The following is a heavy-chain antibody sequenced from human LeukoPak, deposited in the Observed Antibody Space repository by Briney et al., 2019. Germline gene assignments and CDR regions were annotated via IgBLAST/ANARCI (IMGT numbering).Heavy chain of an antibody. CDR3: ARGFYGDYGVRYAFDI. V-gene: IGHV4-34*01. J-gene: IGHJ3*02. CDR2: INHSGST. D-gene: IGHD4-17*01. Sequence: SETLSLTCAVYGGSFSGYYWSWIRQPPGKGLEWIGEINHSGSTNYNPSLKSRVTISVDTSKNQFSLKLSSVTAADTAVYYCARGFYGDYGVRYAFDIWGQGTVVAVSS. CDR1: GGSFSGYY.